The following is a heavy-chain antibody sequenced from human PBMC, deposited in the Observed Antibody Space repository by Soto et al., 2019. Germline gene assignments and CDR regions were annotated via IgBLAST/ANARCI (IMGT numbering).Heavy chain of an antibody. CDR3: ARGRYNYALYYFDY. Sequence: GGSLRLSCAASGSTFGGYAMNWVRQAPGKGLEWISYISSTRTIYYADSVKGRFTISRDNAKNSLYLQMNNRRDEDTAVYYCARGRYNYALYYFDYWGQGTPVTVSS. CDR1: GSTFGGYA. V-gene: IGHV3-48*02. CDR2: ISSTRTI. D-gene: IGHD3-16*01. J-gene: IGHJ4*02.